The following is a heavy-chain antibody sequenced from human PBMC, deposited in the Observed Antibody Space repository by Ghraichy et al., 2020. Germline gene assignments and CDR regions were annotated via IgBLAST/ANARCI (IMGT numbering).Heavy chain of an antibody. D-gene: IGHD6-19*01. CDR2: INSDGSST. J-gene: IGHJ3*02. CDR3: ARGGSGWYGLDAFDM. CDR1: GFTFSSYW. Sequence: LSLTCAASGFTFSSYWMHWVRQDLGKGLVWVSRINSDGSSTSYADSVKGRFTISRDNAKNTLYLQMNSLRAEDTAVYYCARGGSGWYGLDAFDMWGQGTMVTVSS. V-gene: IGHV3-74*01.